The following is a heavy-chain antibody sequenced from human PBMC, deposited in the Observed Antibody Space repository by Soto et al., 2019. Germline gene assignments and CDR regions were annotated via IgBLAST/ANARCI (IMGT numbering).Heavy chain of an antibody. J-gene: IGHJ4*02. V-gene: IGHV4-31*03. CDR3: ARVGRDDSSGYYLLLDY. CDR2: IYYSGST. Sequence: PSETLSLTCTVSGGSISSGGYYWSWIRQHPGKGLEWIGYIYYSGSTYYNPSLKSRVTISVDTSKNQFSLKLSSVTAADTAVYYCARVGRDDSSGYYLLLDYWGKGTLVPVSS. D-gene: IGHD3-22*01. CDR1: GGSISSGGYY.